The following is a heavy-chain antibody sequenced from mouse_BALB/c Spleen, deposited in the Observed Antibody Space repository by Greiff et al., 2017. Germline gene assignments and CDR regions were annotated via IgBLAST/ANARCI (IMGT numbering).Heavy chain of an antibody. CDR1: GFNIKDTY. V-gene: IGHV14-3*02. D-gene: IGHD1-1*01. CDR2: IDPANGNT. J-gene: IGHJ4*01. CDR3: ARAYYGSSYYAMDY. Sequence: EVQVVESGAELVKPGASVKLSCTASGFNIKDTYMHWVKQRPEQGLEWIGRIDPANGNTKYDPKFQGKATITADTSSNTAYLQLSSLTSEDTAVYYCARAYYGSSYYAMDYWGQGTSVTVSS.